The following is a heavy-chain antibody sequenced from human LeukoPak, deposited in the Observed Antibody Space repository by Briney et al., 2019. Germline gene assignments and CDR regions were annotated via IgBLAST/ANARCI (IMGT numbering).Heavy chain of an antibody. Sequence: PGGSLRLSCAASGFTFTTYAMIWVRQAPGRGLEWVSAISGNGTYIYYADSVRGRFTVSRDNSKNTLYLQMNSLRGEDTAVYYCAKAVASGRSFDYWAQGTLVTVSS. CDR3: AKAVASGRSFDY. CDR2: ISGNGTYI. V-gene: IGHV3-23*01. CDR1: GFTFTTYA. D-gene: IGHD6-19*01. J-gene: IGHJ4*02.